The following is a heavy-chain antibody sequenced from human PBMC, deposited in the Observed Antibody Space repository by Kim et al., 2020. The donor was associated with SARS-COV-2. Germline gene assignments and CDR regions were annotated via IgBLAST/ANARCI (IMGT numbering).Heavy chain of an antibody. CDR2: INPSGGST. CDR1: GYTFTSYY. J-gene: IGHJ4*02. Sequence: ASVKVSCKASGYTFTSYYMHWVRQAPGQGLEWMGIINPSGGSTSYAQKFQGRVTMTRDTSTSTVYMELSSLRSEDTAVYYCARGTRPTTQLREFDYWGQGTLVTVSS. CDR3: ARGTRPTTQLREFDY. V-gene: IGHV1-46*01. D-gene: IGHD1-1*01.